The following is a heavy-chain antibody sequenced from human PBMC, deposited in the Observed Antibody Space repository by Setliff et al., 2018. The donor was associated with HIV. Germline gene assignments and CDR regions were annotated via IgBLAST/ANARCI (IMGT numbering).Heavy chain of an antibody. CDR3: ARQDRYCTSTDCYRYFNY. CDR1: GFSISSGYY. J-gene: IGHJ4*02. V-gene: IGHV4-38-2*01. D-gene: IGHD2-2*02. Sequence: SETLSLTCAVSGFSISSGYYWGWIRQPPGKGLEWIGTIYHSGSTYYSPSLMSRVTISVDTSKNQISLKLNSVTAAAAAVYFCARQDRYCTSTDCYRYFNYWGQGTLVTVSS. CDR2: IYHSGST.